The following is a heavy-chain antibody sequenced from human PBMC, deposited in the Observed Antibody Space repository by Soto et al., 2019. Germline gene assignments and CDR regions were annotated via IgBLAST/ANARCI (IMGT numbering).Heavy chain of an antibody. Sequence: QVQLMQSGAEVKKPGASVKVSCKASGFTFTNYGISWVRQAPGQGFEWMGWITGSTGDTNYAQKFQDRLAMTTDTSADTAYMELRSLRGDDTAVYYCARDKVGTAADFWGQGTLVTVSS. CDR1: GFTFTNYG. V-gene: IGHV1-18*01. D-gene: IGHD2-15*01. CDR2: ITGSTGDT. J-gene: IGHJ4*02. CDR3: ARDKVGTAADF.